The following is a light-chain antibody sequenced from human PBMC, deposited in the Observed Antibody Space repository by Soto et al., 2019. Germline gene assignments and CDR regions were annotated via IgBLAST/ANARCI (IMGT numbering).Light chain of an antibody. CDR3: QQSYSTPRT. CDR2: AAY. CDR1: QSISSY. J-gene: IGKJ1*01. Sequence: DIQMTQSPSSLSASVGDRVTITCRASQSISSYLNWYQQKPGKAPKLLIYAAYNLQSGVPSRFSGSGSGTDFTLTISSLQPEDFATYYCQQSYSTPRTFGQGTTVDIK. V-gene: IGKV1-39*01.